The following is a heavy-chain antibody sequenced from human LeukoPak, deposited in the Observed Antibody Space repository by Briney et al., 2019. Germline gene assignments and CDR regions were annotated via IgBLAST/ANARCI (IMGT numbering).Heavy chain of an antibody. CDR2: INPNNGGT. Sequence: ASVKVSCKASGYTFTAYYMHWVRQAPGQGPEWMGWINPNNGGTKYAQKFQGRVTVTRDTSISTAYMELSRLMSDDTAVYYCARDSSSSFDYWGQGTLVTVSS. V-gene: IGHV1-2*02. D-gene: IGHD6-6*01. J-gene: IGHJ4*02. CDR1: GYTFTAYY. CDR3: ARDSSSSFDY.